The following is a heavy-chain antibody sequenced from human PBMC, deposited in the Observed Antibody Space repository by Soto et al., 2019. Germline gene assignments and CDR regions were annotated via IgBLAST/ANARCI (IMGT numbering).Heavy chain of an antibody. D-gene: IGHD1-1*01. J-gene: IGHJ4*02. Sequence: LRLSCAASGFTFSMYWMHWVRQVPGKGPEWVSRINDDGISTNYADSVKGRFTISRDNAKNTLYLQMNALRVEDTAVYYCTRGPRSTSTGTGAFWGQGTLVTVSS. V-gene: IGHV3-74*01. CDR1: GFTFSMYW. CDR3: TRGPRSTSTGTGAF. CDR2: INDDGIST.